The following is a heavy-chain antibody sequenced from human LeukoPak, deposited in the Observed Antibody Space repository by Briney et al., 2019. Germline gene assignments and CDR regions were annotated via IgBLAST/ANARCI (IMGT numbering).Heavy chain of an antibody. J-gene: IGHJ4*02. CDR3: ANLYYYDSSGYYKDLIDY. CDR2: ISGSGGST. Sequence: GGSLRLSCAASGFTFSSYAMSWVSQAPGKGLEWVSAISGSGGSTYYADSVKGRFTISRDNSKNTLYLQMNSLRAEDTAVYYCANLYYYDSSGYYKDLIDYWGQGTLVTVSS. D-gene: IGHD3-22*01. CDR1: GFTFSSYA. V-gene: IGHV3-23*01.